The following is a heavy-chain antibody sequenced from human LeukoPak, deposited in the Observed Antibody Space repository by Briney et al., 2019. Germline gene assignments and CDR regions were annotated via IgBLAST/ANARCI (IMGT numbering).Heavy chain of an antibody. V-gene: IGHV1-69*05. J-gene: IGHJ6*03. D-gene: IGHD3-3*01. CDR3: ARDWRRITIFGVVRIEGSYYYYMDV. CDR1: GGTFSSYA. Sequence: GASVKVSCKASGGTFSSYAISWVRQAPGQGLEWMGGIIPIFGTANYAQKFQGRVTITTDESTSTAYMELSSLRSEDTAVYYCARDWRRITIFGVVRIEGSYYYYMDVWGKGTTVTVSS. CDR2: IIPIFGTA.